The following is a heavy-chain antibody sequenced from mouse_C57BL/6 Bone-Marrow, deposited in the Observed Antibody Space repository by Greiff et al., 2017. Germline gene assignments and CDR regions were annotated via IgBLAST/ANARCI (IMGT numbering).Heavy chain of an antibody. Sequence: VQLKQSGPELVKPGASVKIPCKASGYTFTDYNMDWVKQSHGKSLEWIGDINPNNGGTIYNQKFKGKATLTVDKSSSTAYMELRSLTSEDTAVYYGARAPYGSSYGYAMDYWGQGTPVTVSS. D-gene: IGHD1-1*01. CDR3: ARAPYGSSYGYAMDY. J-gene: IGHJ4*01. V-gene: IGHV1-18*01. CDR1: GYTFTDYN. CDR2: INPNNGGT.